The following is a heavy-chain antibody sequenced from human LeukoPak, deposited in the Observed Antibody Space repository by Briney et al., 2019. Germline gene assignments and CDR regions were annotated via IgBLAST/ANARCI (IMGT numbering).Heavy chain of an antibody. V-gene: IGHV3-74*01. J-gene: IGHJ4*02. CDR1: GFSFSDYW. Sequence: GGSLRLSCAASGFSFSDYWMHWVRQGPGKGLVWVSRINSDGNSTSYADSVKGRFTISRDNAKNTLFLQMNSLRAEDTAVYFCARGGDWVQFASHIDYWGQGTLVTVSS. CDR2: INSDGNST. CDR3: ARGGDWVQFASHIDY. D-gene: IGHD5-24*01.